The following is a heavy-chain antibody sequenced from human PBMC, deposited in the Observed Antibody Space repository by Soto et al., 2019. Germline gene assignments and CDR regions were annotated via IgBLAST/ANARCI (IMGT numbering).Heavy chain of an antibody. CDR2: IYYSGTT. CDR3: ASGHCFSSSCSYLDL. D-gene: IGHD2-2*01. CDR1: GGSISSGGSY. Sequence: QVQLQESGPGLVKPSQTLSLTCTVSGGSISSGGSYWSWIRQSPGKGLEWIGYIYYSGTTYYNPSLKSRVSISLDTSKNQFSLKLSSVTAAHTAISYCASGHCFSSSCSYLDLWGRGTLVTVSS. J-gene: IGHJ2*01. V-gene: IGHV4-31*03.